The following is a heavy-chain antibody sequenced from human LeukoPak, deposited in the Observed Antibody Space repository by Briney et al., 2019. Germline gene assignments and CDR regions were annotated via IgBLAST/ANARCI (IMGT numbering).Heavy chain of an antibody. V-gene: IGHV3-48*03. J-gene: IGHJ4*02. Sequence: GGSLRLSCAASGFTFSSYEMNWVRQAPGKGLEWVSYISSSGSTIYYADSVKGRFTISRDNAKNSLYLQMNSLRAEDTAVYYCAREYYYDSSGYNFDYWGQGTLVTVSS. CDR2: ISSSGSTI. CDR1: GFTFSSYE. D-gene: IGHD3-22*01. CDR3: AREYYYDSSGYNFDY.